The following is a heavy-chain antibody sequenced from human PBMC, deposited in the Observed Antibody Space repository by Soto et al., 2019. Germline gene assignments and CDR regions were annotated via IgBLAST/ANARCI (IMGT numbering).Heavy chain of an antibody. CDR2: IYSGGST. CDR3: AREDGYAVREAGMDV. CDR1: GFTVSSNY. D-gene: IGHD5-12*01. Sequence: EVQLVESGGGLVQPGGSLRLSCAASGFTVSSNYMSWVRQAPGKGLEWVSVIYSGGSTYYADSVKGRFTISRDNSKNTLYLQMNSRRAEDTAVYYCAREDGYAVREAGMDVWGQGTTVTVSS. J-gene: IGHJ6*02. V-gene: IGHV3-66*01.